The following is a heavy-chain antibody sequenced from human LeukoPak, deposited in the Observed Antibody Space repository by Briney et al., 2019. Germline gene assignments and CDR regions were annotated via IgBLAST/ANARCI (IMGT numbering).Heavy chain of an antibody. Sequence: GGSLRLSCAASGFTFSSSAMSWVRQAPGKGLEWVSTISGSGDRTYYADSVKGRFTISRDNSKNTLFLHMNSLRAEDTAVYYCARRAGDYSHPYDYWGQGTLVTVSS. CDR1: GFTFSSSA. CDR3: ARRAGDYSHPYDY. V-gene: IGHV3-23*01. D-gene: IGHD3-22*01. J-gene: IGHJ4*02. CDR2: ISGSGDRT.